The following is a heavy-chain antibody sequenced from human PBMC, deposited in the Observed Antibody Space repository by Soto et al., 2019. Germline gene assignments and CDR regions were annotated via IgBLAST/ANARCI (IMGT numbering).Heavy chain of an antibody. CDR2: IIPIFGTA. CDR3: ARVGSSVFDY. Sequence: ASLKVSCKASGGTFSSYAICCVRQAPGQGLEWMGGIIPIFGTANYAQKFQGRVTITADESTSTAYMELSSLRSEDTAVYYCARVGSSVFDYWGQGTLVTVSS. V-gene: IGHV1-69*13. CDR1: GGTFSSYA. D-gene: IGHD3-10*01. J-gene: IGHJ4*02.